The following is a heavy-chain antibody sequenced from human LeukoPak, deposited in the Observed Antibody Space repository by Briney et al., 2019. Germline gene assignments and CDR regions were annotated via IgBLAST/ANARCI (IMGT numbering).Heavy chain of an antibody. CDR3: ARTYGSGSLDY. V-gene: IGHV3-48*01. CDR2: ISGRGEAI. J-gene: IGHJ4*02. CDR1: GFTFSNHN. D-gene: IGHD2-15*01. Sequence: GGSLRLSCAASGFTFSNHNMDWVRQAPGKGLEWISYISGRGEAIFYADSVQGRFTVSRDNAKNSIYLQMNGLTAEDTAVYYCARTYGSGSLDYGGQGTLVTVSS.